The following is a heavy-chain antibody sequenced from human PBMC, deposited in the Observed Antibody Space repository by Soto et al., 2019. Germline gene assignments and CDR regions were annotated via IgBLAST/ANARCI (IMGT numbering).Heavy chain of an antibody. Sequence: LSLTCTVSGGSINTYYWGWIRQPAGKGLEWIGRIHTSGSTKYNPSLKSRVTMSVDMSNKQFSLKLSSVTAADTALYSCARDFYFGSRVYGMDVWGQGTTVTVSS. CDR2: IHTSGST. D-gene: IGHD2-15*01. J-gene: IGHJ6*02. V-gene: IGHV4-4*07. CDR1: GGSINTYY. CDR3: ARDFYFGSRVYGMDV.